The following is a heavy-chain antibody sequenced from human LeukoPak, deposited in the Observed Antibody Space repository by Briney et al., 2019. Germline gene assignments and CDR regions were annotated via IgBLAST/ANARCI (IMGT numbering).Heavy chain of an antibody. CDR2: INANNGET. CDR1: GYSFTTFS. D-gene: IGHD3-16*01. J-gene: IGHJ4*02. V-gene: IGHV1-18*01. Sequence: ASVKVSCKTSGYSFTTFSIAWVRQAPGQGLEWMGWINANNGETHYALKFHDRVTMTTDTSTNTAYMELRGLKSDDSAMYYCSRDSTSGAVVDFNYWGQGTLVTVSS. CDR3: SRDSTSGAVVDFNY.